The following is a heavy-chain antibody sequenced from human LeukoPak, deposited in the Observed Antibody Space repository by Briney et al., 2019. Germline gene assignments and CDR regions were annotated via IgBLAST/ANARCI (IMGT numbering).Heavy chain of an antibody. D-gene: IGHD3-22*01. Sequence: GASVKVSCKASGYTFTGYYMHWVRQAPGQGLEWMGWINPNSGGTNYAQKFQGRVTMTRDTSISTAYMELSSLRSEDTAVYYCARAYYDSSGYPDYWGQGTLVTVSS. J-gene: IGHJ4*02. CDR1: GYTFTGYY. CDR3: ARAYYDSSGYPDY. CDR2: INPNSGGT. V-gene: IGHV1-2*02.